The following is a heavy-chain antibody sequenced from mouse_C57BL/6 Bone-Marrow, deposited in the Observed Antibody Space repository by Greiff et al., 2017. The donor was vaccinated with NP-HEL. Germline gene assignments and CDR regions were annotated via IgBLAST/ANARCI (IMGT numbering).Heavy chain of an antibody. D-gene: IGHD2-3*01. V-gene: IGHV1-81*01. Sequence: QVQLQQSGAELARPGASVKLSCKASGYTFTSYGISWVKQRTGQGLEWIGEIYPRSGNTYYNEKFKGKATLTADKSSSTAYMELRSLTSEDSAVYFCARGGDGYFPFAYWGQGTLVTVSA. CDR2: IYPRSGNT. CDR1: GYTFTSYG. J-gene: IGHJ3*01. CDR3: ARGGDGYFPFAY.